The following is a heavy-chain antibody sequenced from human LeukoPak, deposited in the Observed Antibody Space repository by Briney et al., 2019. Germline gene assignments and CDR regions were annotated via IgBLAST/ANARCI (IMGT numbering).Heavy chain of an antibody. CDR2: IIPILGIA. J-gene: IGHJ5*02. Sequence: SVKVSCKASGCTFSSYAISWGRQAPGQGLEWMGRIIPILGIANYAQKFQGRVTITSDKSTSTAYMQLSSLRSADTAGYYFAILVRGSECYTDTWGQGNLVTVSS. V-gene: IGHV1-69*04. CDR3: AILVRGSECYTDT. D-gene: IGHD3-16*02. CDR1: GCTFSSYA.